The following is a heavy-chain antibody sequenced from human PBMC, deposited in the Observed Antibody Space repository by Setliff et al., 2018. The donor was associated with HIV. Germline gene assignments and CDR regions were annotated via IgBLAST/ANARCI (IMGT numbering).Heavy chain of an antibody. V-gene: IGHV3-23*01. CDR3: ARGAPTMLIVVVNLDY. Sequence: GGSLRLSCAVSGFTFSSYTMSWVRQAPGKGLEWISAISGNGGSSYYADSVKGRFTISRDNAKNSLYLQMDSLRAEDTAVYYCARGAPTMLIVVVNLDYWGQGTLVTVSS. D-gene: IGHD3-22*01. J-gene: IGHJ4*02. CDR2: ISGNGGSS. CDR1: GFTFSSYT.